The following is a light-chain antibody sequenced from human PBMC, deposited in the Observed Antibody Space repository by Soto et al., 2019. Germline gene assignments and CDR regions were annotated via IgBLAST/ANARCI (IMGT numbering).Light chain of an antibody. J-gene: IGLJ3*02. CDR2: GTT. V-gene: IGLV1-40*01. CDR3: QSYDTSLSGAWV. Sequence: QSVLTQPPSVSGAPGQRITISCTGSPSNIGAGFDVHWYQQFPGTAPKLLIYGTTSRPSGVPDRFSGSQSGTSASLAITGLQAGDEDDYDCQSYDTSLSGAWVFGGGTKVTVL. CDR1: PSNIGAGFD.